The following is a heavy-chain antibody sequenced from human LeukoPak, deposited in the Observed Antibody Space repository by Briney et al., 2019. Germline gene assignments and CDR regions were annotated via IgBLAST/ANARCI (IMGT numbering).Heavy chain of an antibody. CDR2: ISYDGSNK. V-gene: IGHV3-30-3*01. Sequence: PGGSLRLSCAASGFTFSSYAMHWVRQAPGKGLEWVAVISYDGSNKYYADSVKGRFTISRDNSKNTLYLQMNSLRAEDTAVYYCASFPLLWFGELLPDTDFDYWGQGTLVTVSS. CDR1: GFTFSSYA. D-gene: IGHD3-10*01. J-gene: IGHJ4*02. CDR3: ASFPLLWFGELLPDTDFDY.